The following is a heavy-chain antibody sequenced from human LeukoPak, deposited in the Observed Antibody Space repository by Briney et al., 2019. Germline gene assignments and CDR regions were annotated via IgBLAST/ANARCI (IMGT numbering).Heavy chain of an antibody. CDR1: AYSISSGYY. V-gene: IGHV4-38-2*02. CDR3: ARGGGRSSGYYYFDY. J-gene: IGHJ4*02. CDR2: IYHSGST. D-gene: IGHD3-22*01. Sequence: PSETLSLTCTVSAYSISSGYYRGWIRQPQGKGLEWIGNIYHSGSTYYNPSLKSRVTISVDTSKNHFSLKLSSVTAADTAVYYCARGGGRSSGYYYFDYWGQGTLVTVSS.